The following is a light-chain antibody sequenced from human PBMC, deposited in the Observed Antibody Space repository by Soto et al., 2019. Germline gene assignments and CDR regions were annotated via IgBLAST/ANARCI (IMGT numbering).Light chain of an antibody. CDR3: QQYNSYPFT. CDR1: QSISSW. CDR2: KAS. V-gene: IGKV1-5*03. J-gene: IGKJ3*01. Sequence: DIQMTQSPSTLSASVGDRVTITCRASQSISSWLAWYQQKPGKAPKVLIYKASSLESGVPSRVSGSGSGTEFTLTISSLQPDDFATYYCQQYNSYPFTFGPGTKVDI.